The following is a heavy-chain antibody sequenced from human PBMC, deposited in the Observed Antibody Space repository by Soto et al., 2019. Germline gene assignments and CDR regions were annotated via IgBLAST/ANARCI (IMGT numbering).Heavy chain of an antibody. CDR1: GFTFSSYA. CDR2: ISYDGSNK. J-gene: IGHJ5*02. Sequence: GGSLRLSCAASGFTFSSYAMHWVRQAPGKGLEWVAVISYDGSNKYYADSVKGRFTISRDNAKNSLYLQMNSLRAEDTAVYYCARDRRGWFDPWGQGTLVTVS. D-gene: IGHD3-10*01. CDR3: ARDRRGWFDP. V-gene: IGHV3-30-3*01.